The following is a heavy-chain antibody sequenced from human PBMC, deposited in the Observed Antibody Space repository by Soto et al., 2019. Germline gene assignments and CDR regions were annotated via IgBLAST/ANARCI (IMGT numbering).Heavy chain of an antibody. Sequence: GASVKVSCKASGYTFTSYYMHWVRQAPGQGLEWMGIINPSGGSTSYAQKFQGRVTMTRDTSTSTVYMELSSLRSEDTAVYYCAREYYYDSSGYYYYANWFDPWGQGTLVTVSS. CDR1: GYTFTSYY. CDR2: INPSGGST. V-gene: IGHV1-46*03. CDR3: AREYYYDSSGYYYYANWFDP. J-gene: IGHJ5*02. D-gene: IGHD3-22*01.